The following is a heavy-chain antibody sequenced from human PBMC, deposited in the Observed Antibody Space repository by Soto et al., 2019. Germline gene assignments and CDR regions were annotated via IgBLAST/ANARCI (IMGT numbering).Heavy chain of an antibody. Sequence: KPSETLSLTCAVSGGSIDSGAYSLSWIRQPPGKGLEWIGYVSHSGTAYSIPSLNGRLTLSVDSSQTQFSLKLTSVTAADSAVYYCARIHWTQSSLDFWGQGTLVTVSS. CDR1: GGSIDSGAYS. D-gene: IGHD6-19*01. J-gene: IGHJ4*02. CDR3: ARIHWTQSSLDF. V-gene: IGHV4-30-2*01. CDR2: VSHSGTA.